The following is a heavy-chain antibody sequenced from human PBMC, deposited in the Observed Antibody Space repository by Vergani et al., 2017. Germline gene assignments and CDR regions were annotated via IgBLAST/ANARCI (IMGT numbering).Heavy chain of an antibody. CDR3: ARGRETTPSYFYTDG. V-gene: IGHV3-33*01. CDR1: GFTFSSYG. Sequence: VQLLESGGDLVQPGGSLRLSCAASGFTFSSYGMHWVRQAPGKGLEWVAVIWYDGSNKHYADSVKGRFTISRDNSKNTLYLQMNSLRAEDTAVYCCARGRETTPSYFYTDGWSKGTTVTVPS. D-gene: IGHD4-11*01. CDR2: IWYDGSNK. J-gene: IGHJ6*03.